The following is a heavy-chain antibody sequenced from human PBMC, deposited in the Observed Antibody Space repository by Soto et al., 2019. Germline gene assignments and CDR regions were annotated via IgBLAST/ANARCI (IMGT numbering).Heavy chain of an antibody. D-gene: IGHD3-3*01. V-gene: IGHV1-69*01. J-gene: IGHJ4*02. CDR2: FIPVYRTL. Sequence: QGLLVQSGAEVKKPGSSVKISCKASGGSFGNSAINWVRQTPGQGLEWLGGFIPVYRTLNYAQKFQGRVTITADESTGTAYMTLSSLASNDTAVYYCATGVIWIGYFTVDYWGQGTRVTVSS. CDR3: ATGVIWIGYFTVDY. CDR1: GGSFGNSA.